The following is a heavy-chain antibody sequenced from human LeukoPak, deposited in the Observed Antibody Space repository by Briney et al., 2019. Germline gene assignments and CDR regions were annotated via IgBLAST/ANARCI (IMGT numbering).Heavy chain of an antibody. CDR2: INHSGST. J-gene: IGHJ4*02. CDR1: GGSFSGYY. D-gene: IGHD5-12*01. CDR3: ARSHSAYDYALDY. Sequence: SETLSLTCAVYGGSFSGYYWSWIRQPPGKGLEWIGEINHSGSTNYNPALRSRVTISVDTSKNQFSLTLRSVTAADTAVYACARSHSAYDYALDYWGQGTLVTVSS. V-gene: IGHV4-34*01.